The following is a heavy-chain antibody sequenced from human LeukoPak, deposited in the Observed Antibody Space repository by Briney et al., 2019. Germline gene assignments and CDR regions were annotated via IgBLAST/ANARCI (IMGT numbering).Heavy chain of an antibody. J-gene: IGHJ4*02. CDR1: GGSISSYY. CDR3: ARGVYIAAAQYGY. V-gene: IGHV4-59*01. D-gene: IGHD6-13*01. CDR2: IYYSGST. Sequence: SETLSLTCTVSGGSISSYYWSWIRQSPGKGLEWIGYIYYSGSTNYSPSLNSRVTISVDTSKNQFSLKLSSVTAADTAVYYCARGVYIAAAQYGYWGQGTLVTVSS.